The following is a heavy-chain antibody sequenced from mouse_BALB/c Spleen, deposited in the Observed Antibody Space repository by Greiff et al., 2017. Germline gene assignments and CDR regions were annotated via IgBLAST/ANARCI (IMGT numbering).Heavy chain of an antibody. CDR2: INPYYGST. V-gene: IGHV1-39*01. CDR1: GYSFTDYI. J-gene: IGHJ2*01. Sequence: VQLQQTGPELVKPGASVKISCKASGYSFTDYIMLWVKQSHGKSLEWIGNINPYYGSTSYNLKFKGKATLTVDKSSSTAYMQLNSLTSEDSAVYYCARSRDGYYPFDYWGQGTTLTVSS. CDR3: ARSRDGYYPFDY. D-gene: IGHD2-3*01.